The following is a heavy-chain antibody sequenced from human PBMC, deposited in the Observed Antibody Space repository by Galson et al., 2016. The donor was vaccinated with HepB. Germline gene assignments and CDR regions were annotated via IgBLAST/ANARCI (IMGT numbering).Heavy chain of an antibody. CDR2: ISPSGGNT. D-gene: IGHD7-27*01. CDR1: GFTFNNHA. V-gene: IGHV3-23*01. J-gene: IGHJ4*02. CDR3: ARRGINWGFFDY. Sequence: SLRLSCAASGFTFNNHAMNWVRQAPGKGLEWVSTISPSGGNTYYADSVKGRFTISRDISKNTLYLQMNSLRADDTALYYCARRGINWGFFDYWGQGTLVTVSS.